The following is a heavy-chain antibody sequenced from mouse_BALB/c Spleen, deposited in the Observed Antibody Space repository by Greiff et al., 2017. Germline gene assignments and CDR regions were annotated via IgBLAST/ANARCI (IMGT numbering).Heavy chain of an antibody. V-gene: IGHV1-5*01. Sequence: VQLQQSGTVLARPGASVKMPCKASGYTFTSYWMHWVKQRPGQGLEWIGAIYPGNSDTSYNQKFKGKAKLTAVTSTSTAYMELSSLTNEDSAVYYCTRSLITTGVGGAMDYWGQGTSVTVSS. CDR1: GYTFTSYW. CDR2: IYPGNSDT. J-gene: IGHJ4*01. D-gene: IGHD1-1*01. CDR3: TRSLITTGVGGAMDY.